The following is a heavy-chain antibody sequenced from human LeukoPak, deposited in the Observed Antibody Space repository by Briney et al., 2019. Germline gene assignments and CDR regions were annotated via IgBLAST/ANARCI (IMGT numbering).Heavy chain of an antibody. CDR3: ARAPTVLVGYCSSSSCQADY. V-gene: IGHV3-21*01. D-gene: IGHD2-2*01. J-gene: IGHJ4*02. Sequence: GSLRLSCAASGFTFRSYSMNWVRQAPGKGLEWVSAIDPSSTYIYYADSVKGRFTISRDNAENSLYLQMNSLRVEDTAVYYCARAPTVLVGYCSSSSCQADYWGQGTLVTVSS. CDR2: IDPSSTYI. CDR1: GFTFRSYS.